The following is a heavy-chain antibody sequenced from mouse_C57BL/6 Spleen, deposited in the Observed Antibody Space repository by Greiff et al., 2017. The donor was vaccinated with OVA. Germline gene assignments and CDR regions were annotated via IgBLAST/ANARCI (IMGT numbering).Heavy chain of an antibody. D-gene: IGHD2-4*01. Sequence: VQLQQPGAELVRPGSSVKLSCKASGYTFTSYRMHWVKQRPIQGLEWIGNIDPSDSETHYNQKFKDKATLTVDKSSSTAYMQLSSLTSEDSAVYYCAREGDYDVAYWGQGTLVTVSA. CDR2: IDPSDSET. V-gene: IGHV1-52*01. J-gene: IGHJ3*01. CDR3: AREGDYDVAY. CDR1: GYTFTSYR.